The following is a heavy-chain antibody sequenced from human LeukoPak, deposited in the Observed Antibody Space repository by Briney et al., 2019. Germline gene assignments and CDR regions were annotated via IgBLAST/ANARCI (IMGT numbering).Heavy chain of an antibody. J-gene: IGHJ4*02. D-gene: IGHD5-24*01. V-gene: IGHV3-30*02. CDR1: GFTINNYG. CDR3: AKDLKRWQNFDY. Sequence: GGSLRLPCAASGFTINNYGMDWIRQAPGKGLEWVALIKHDGSNKYYGDSVKGRFTISRDTSKNTLYLQMDSLRVEDTAVYYCAKDLKRWQNFDYWGQGTLVTVSS. CDR2: IKHDGSNK.